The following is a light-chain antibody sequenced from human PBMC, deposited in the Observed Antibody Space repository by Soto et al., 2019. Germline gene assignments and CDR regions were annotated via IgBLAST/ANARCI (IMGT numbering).Light chain of an antibody. CDR3: QHFNDWPYT. J-gene: IGKJ2*01. CDR1: QSISNY. CDR2: DAS. V-gene: IGKV3-11*01. Sequence: DIVLTQSPATLSLSPGDRATLSCRASQSISNYLAWYQQRPGQAPRLLIYDASNRATGIPARFSGSGSGTEFTLTISSLQSEDFAIYYCQHFNDWPYTFGQGTKVDIK.